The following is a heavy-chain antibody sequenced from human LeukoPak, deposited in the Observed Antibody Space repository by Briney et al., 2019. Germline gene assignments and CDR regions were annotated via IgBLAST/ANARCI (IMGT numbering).Heavy chain of an antibody. CDR2: ISAYNGNT. CDR3: ARTFSSGWGDY. V-gene: IGHV1-18*04. CDR1: GYTFTGYY. D-gene: IGHD6-19*01. J-gene: IGHJ4*02. Sequence: ASVKVSCKASGYTFTGYYMHWVRQAPGQGLEWMGWISAYNGNTNYAQKLQGRVTMTTDTSTSTAYMDLRSLRSDDTAVYYCARTFSSGWGDYWGQGTQVTVSS.